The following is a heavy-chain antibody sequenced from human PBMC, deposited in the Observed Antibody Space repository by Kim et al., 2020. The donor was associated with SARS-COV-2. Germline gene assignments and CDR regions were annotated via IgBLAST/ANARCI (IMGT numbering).Heavy chain of an antibody. J-gene: IGHJ5*02. Sequence: YVDSGKGRFTIASDNAKNSLYLQMNSLRAEDTAVYYCARRYSSSSFWFDPWGQGTLVTVSS. V-gene: IGHV3-7*04. CDR3: ARRYSSSSFWFDP. D-gene: IGHD6-6*01.